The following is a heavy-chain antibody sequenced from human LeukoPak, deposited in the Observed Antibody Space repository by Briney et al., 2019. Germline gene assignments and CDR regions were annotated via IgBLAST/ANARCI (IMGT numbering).Heavy chain of an antibody. D-gene: IGHD3-10*01. J-gene: IGHJ4*02. CDR2: ISGSNDNT. Sequence: GGSLRLSCAASGFTFSNYAMSWVRQAPGKGLEWVSSISGSNDNTYYADSVKGRFTISRDNSKNTLYLQMNSLRAEDTAVYYCAKRGGGNFFDCWGQGTLVTVSS. V-gene: IGHV3-23*01. CDR3: AKRGGGNFFDC. CDR1: GFTFSNYA.